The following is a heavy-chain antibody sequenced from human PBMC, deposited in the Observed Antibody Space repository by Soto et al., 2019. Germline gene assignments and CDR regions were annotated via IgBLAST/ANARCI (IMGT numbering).Heavy chain of an antibody. D-gene: IGHD3-10*01. CDR1: GFSFSDYG. Sequence: QIQLVESGGDVVRPGRSLRLSCATSGFSFSDYGMHWVRQAPGRGLEWVAVIWYDGSKKYYADFVEGRFIISRDNSKNTVYLQMSSLRAEDTAVYYCARGFGELPLYWGQGTLVTFSS. J-gene: IGHJ4*02. CDR2: IWYDGSKK. CDR3: ARGFGELPLY. V-gene: IGHV3-33*01.